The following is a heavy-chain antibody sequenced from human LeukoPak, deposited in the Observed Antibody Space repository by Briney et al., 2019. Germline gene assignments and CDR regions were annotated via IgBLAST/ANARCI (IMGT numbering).Heavy chain of an antibody. CDR3: ATVQLYYYDSSGYHSPFDY. CDR2: FDPEDGET. D-gene: IGHD3-22*01. J-gene: IGHJ4*02. CDR1: GYTLTELS. Sequence: ASVKVSCKVSGYTLTELSMHWVRQAPGKGLEWMGGFDPEDGETIYAQKFQGSVTMTEDTSTDTAYMELSSLRSEDTAVYYCATVQLYYYDSSGYHSPFDYWGQGTLVTVSS. V-gene: IGHV1-24*01.